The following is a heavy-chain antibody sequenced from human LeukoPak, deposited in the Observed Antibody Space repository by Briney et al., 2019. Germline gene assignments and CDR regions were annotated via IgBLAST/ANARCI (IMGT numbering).Heavy chain of an antibody. V-gene: IGHV1-3*01. CDR2: TNVGNDYT. J-gene: IGHJ4*02. D-gene: IGHD4-11*01. Sequence: ASVKVSCKASGYTFTHYAVHWVRQAPGQRLEWMGWTNVGNDYTGSSQKFRDRLTITSDTTATTVYMELSSLRSEDTAVYYCARDDFSTYPGLNYFDYWGQGSLVTVSS. CDR3: ARDDFSTYPGLNYFDY. CDR1: GYTFTHYA.